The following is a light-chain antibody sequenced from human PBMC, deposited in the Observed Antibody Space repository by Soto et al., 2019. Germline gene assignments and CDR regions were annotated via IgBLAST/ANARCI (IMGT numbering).Light chain of an antibody. Sequence: DIQMTQSPSTLSASVGDRVTITCRASQSISSWLAWYQQKPGKAPELLIYKASNLESGVPSRFSGSGSGTEFTLTISSLQPDDLATYYCQQYNSYPYTFGQGTKLEIK. CDR1: QSISSW. J-gene: IGKJ2*01. CDR2: KAS. CDR3: QQYNSYPYT. V-gene: IGKV1-5*03.